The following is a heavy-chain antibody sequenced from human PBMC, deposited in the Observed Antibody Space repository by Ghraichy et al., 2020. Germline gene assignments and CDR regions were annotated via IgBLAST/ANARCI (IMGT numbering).Heavy chain of an antibody. CDR2: IHYGGST. V-gene: IGHV4-38-2*02. Sequence: SETLSLTCTVSGDSISSGHYWAWVRQPPGKGPGCIGSIHYGGSTDYKPSLKSRVTMSLDTSKNQFFLQLTSVTVANTAVYICASAVSTVVSYLGPYWCHGTLVSFYS. CDR3: ASAVSTVVSYLGPY. J-gene: IGHJ4*01. D-gene: IGHD5/OR15-5a*01. CDR1: GDSISSGHY.